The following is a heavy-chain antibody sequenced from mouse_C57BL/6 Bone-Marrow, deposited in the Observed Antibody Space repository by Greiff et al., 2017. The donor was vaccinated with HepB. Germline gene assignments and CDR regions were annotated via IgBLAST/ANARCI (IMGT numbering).Heavy chain of an antibody. V-gene: IGHV3-6*01. D-gene: IGHD4-1*01. CDR1: GYSITSGYY. CDR2: ISYDGSN. CDR3: AREEGLTGTDFDY. Sequence: EVKLQESGPGLVKPSQSLSLTCSVTGYSITSGYYWNWIRQFPGNKLEWMGYISYDGSNNYNPSLKNRISITRDTSKNQFFLTLNSVTTEDTATYYCAREEGLTGTDFDYWGQGTTLTVSS. J-gene: IGHJ2*01.